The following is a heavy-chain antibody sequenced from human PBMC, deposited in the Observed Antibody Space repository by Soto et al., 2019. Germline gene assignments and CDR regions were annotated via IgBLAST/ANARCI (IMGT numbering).Heavy chain of an antibody. D-gene: IGHD2-8*02. Sequence: HPGGSLGLSCAASGFTFSSYSMNWVRQAPGKGLEWVSGISWNSGTIGYADSVKGRFTISRDNAKNSLYLQMNSLRAEDTALYYCAKSTGGTANGMGVWGQGTTVTVSS. CDR1: GFTFSSYS. CDR2: ISWNSGTI. J-gene: IGHJ6*02. V-gene: IGHV3-9*01. CDR3: AKSTGGTANGMGV.